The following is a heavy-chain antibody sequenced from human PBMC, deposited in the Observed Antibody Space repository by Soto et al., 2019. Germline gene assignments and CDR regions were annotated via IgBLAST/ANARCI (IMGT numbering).Heavy chain of an antibody. CDR2: IFSNDEK. V-gene: IGHV2-26*01. J-gene: IGHJ5*02. CDR3: AXXXXXXXXXXXFDP. CDR1: GFSLSNARMG. Sequence: QVTLKESGPVLVKPTETLTLTCTVSGFSLSNARMGVSWIRQPPGKALEWLAHIFSNDEKSYSTSLKSRLTITKDTSKSQVVLTMTNMDPLDTATYYCAXXXXXXXXXXXFDPWGQGTLVTVSS.